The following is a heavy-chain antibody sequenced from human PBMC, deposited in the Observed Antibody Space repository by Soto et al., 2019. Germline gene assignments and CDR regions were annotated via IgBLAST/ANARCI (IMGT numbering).Heavy chain of an antibody. CDR3: AGDRGVVDTAMVPRYYYYGMDV. V-gene: IGHV3-30*03. CDR2: ISYDGSNK. Sequence: QVQLVESGGGVVQPGRSLRLSCAASGFTFSSYGMHWVRQAPGKGLEWVAVISYDGSNKYYADSVKGRFTISRDNSKNTLYLQMNSLRAEDTAVYYCAGDRGVVDTAMVPRYYYYGMDVWGQGTTVTVSS. CDR1: GFTFSSYG. D-gene: IGHD5-18*01. J-gene: IGHJ6*02.